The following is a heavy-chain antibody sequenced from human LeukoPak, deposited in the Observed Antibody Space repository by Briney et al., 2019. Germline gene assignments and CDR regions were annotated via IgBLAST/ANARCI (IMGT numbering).Heavy chain of an antibody. CDR3: ARDLVWLKLQD. CDR2: IGKDGSEK. D-gene: IGHD2-8*01. V-gene: IGHV3-7*01. Sequence: GGSLRLSCAASGFAFASYWMVWVRQAPGKGLEWVASIGKDGSEKSYVDSVKGRFTISRDNARNSLYLQMSSLRVEDTAVYYCARDLVWLKLQDWGQGALVTVSS. J-gene: IGHJ4*02. CDR1: GFAFASYW.